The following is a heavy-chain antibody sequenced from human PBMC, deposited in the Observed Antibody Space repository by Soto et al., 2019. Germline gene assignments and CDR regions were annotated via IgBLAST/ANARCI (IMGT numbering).Heavy chain of an antibody. Sequence: PSETLSLTCTVSGGSISSGDYYWSWILQPPGKGLEWIRYIYYSGSTYYNPSLMSRVAISVDKSKNQFSLKLSSVTAADTAVYYCARGFHYDILTGYSNYFDYWGQGTLVTVSS. J-gene: IGHJ4*02. CDR3: ARGFHYDILTGYSNYFDY. CDR2: IYYSGST. D-gene: IGHD3-9*01. CDR1: GGSISSGDYY. V-gene: IGHV4-30-4*01.